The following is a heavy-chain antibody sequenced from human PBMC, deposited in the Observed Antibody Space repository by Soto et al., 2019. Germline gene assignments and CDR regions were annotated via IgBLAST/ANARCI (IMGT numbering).Heavy chain of an antibody. D-gene: IGHD6-6*01. CDR2: ISSSSSYI. V-gene: IGHV3-21*01. CDR3: ARDLKGSSSSLYYYYGMDV. CDR1: VFTFSSYS. J-gene: IGHJ6*02. Sequence: WWSLRLSCTASVFTFSSYSMNWFRQAPGKGLEWVSSISSSSSYIYYADSVKGRFTISRDNAKNSLYLQMNSLRAEDTAVYYCARDLKGSSSSLYYYYGMDVWGQGTMVTVSS.